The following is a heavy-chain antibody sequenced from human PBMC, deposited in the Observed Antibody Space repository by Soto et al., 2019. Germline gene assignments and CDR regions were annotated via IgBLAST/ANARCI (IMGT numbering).Heavy chain of an antibody. D-gene: IGHD6-13*01. CDR1: GGSISSYY. J-gene: IGHJ6*02. V-gene: IGHV4-59*01. Sequence: SETLSLTCTVSGGSISSYYWSWIRQPPGKGLEWIGYIYYSGSTNYNPSLKSRVTISVDTSKNQFSLKLRSVTAADTAVYYCACSAAAGTVYYYYGMDVWGQVTTGT. CDR2: IYYSGST. CDR3: ACSAAAGTVYYYYGMDV.